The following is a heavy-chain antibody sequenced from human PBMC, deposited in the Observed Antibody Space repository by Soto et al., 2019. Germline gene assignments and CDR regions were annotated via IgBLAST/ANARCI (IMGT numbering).Heavy chain of an antibody. D-gene: IGHD2-15*01. CDR1: GFTFTSYA. CDR2: ISGSGDST. V-gene: IGHV3-23*01. J-gene: IGHJ5*02. Sequence: EVRLLESGGGLVQPGGSLRLSCAASGFTFTSYAMTWVRQAPGKGLKWVSAISGSGDSTYYADSVKGRFTVSRDNFTNMLYLQMNSLRAEDTAVYYCAKEGLVAATLTWFDPWGQGTLVIVSS. CDR3: AKEGLVAATLTWFDP.